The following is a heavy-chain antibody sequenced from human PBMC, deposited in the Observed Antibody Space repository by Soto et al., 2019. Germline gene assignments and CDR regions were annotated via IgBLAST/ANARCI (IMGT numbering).Heavy chain of an antibody. CDR3: AHDSSGWYGLDY. CDR2: IYWDEDK. Sequence: QVTLKESGPTLVKPTQTLTLTYTFSGCSLNTRGVGVGWIRQPPGKALEWLALIYWDEDKKYNPSLKSRITITKDTSRNQVVLTVTNMDPVDTAPYFCAHDSSGWYGLDYWGQGILVTVSS. CDR1: GCSLNTRGVG. J-gene: IGHJ4*02. D-gene: IGHD6-19*01. V-gene: IGHV2-5*02.